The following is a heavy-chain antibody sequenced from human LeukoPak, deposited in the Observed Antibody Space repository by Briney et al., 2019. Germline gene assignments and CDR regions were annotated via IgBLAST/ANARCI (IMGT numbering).Heavy chain of an antibody. CDR2: IYSGGST. J-gene: IGHJ4*02. CDR3: ARDRGGPYSSGYSYFDY. V-gene: IGHV3-53*01. D-gene: IGHD3-22*01. Sequence: PGGSLRLSCAASGFTVSSNYMSWVRQAPGKGLEWVSVIYSGGSTYYADSVKGRFTISRDNSKNTLYLQMNSLRAEDTAVYYCARDRGGPYSSGYSYFDYWGQGTLVTVSS. CDR1: GFTVSSNY.